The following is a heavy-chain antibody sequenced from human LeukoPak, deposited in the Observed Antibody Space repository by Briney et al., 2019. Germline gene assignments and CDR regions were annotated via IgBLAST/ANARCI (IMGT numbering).Heavy chain of an antibody. D-gene: IGHD5-18*01. V-gene: IGHV4-34*01. CDR3: ARGPTYSYGYFNWFDP. CDR2: INHSGST. CDR1: GGSFSGYY. J-gene: IGHJ5*02. Sequence: LETLSLTCAVYGGSFSGYYWSWIRQPPGKGLEWIGEINHSGSTNYNPSLKSRVTISVDTSKNQFSLKLSSVTAADTAVYYCARGPTYSYGYFNWFDPWGQGTLVTVSS.